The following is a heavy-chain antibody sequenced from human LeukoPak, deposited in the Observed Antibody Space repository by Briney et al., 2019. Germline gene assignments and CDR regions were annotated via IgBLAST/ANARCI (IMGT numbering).Heavy chain of an antibody. Sequence: ASVKVSSKASGYTFTRYYMHWVRQAPGQGLEWMGIINPSGGSTSYAQKFQGRVTMTRDTSTSTVYMELSSLRSEDTAVYSCASIRDGYNTFDYWGQGTLVTVSS. CDR1: GYTFTRYY. V-gene: IGHV1-46*01. J-gene: IGHJ4*02. D-gene: IGHD5-24*01. CDR2: INPSGGST. CDR3: ASIRDGYNTFDY.